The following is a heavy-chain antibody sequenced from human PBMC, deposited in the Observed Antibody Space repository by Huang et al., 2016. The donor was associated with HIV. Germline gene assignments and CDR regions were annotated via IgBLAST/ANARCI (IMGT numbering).Heavy chain of an antibody. J-gene: IGHJ3*02. CDR1: GGTFSSFG. D-gene: IGHD1-26*01. V-gene: IGHV1-69*01. CDR3: AREFEYTSSDYAFDI. CDR2: IIPILGTT. Sequence: QVQLVQSGAEVKKSGSSVKVSCKASGGTFSSFGITWVRQAPGQGREWMGGIIPILGTTNYAQKFQGRVTSTADDFTSTAHMELSRLRSGDTAVYYCAREFEYTSSDYAFDIWGQGTMVTVSS.